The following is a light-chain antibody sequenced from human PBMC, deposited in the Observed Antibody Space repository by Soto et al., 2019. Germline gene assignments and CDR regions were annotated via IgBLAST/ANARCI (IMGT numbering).Light chain of an antibody. V-gene: IGKV3D-7*01. CDR3: QQRGNRPPWT. CDR2: GAS. J-gene: IGKJ1*01. Sequence: PGERVTLSCRASQSVSSSYLTWYQQKPGQAPRLLIYGASTRATSIPARFSVSGSGTDFTLTISSLRPEDFAVYYCQQRGNRPPWTFGQGTKVDIK. CDR1: QSVSSSY.